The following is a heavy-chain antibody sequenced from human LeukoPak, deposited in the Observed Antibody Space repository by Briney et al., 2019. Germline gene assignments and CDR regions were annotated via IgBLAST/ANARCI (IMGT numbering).Heavy chain of an antibody. Sequence: SETLSLTCTVSGGSISSYYWSWIRQPPGKGLEWIGYVYYSGSTNYNPSLKSRVTISVDTSKNQFSLKLSSVTAADTAVYYCARDPISPVGDDLFYGMDVWGQGTTVTVSS. CDR2: VYYSGST. J-gene: IGHJ6*02. D-gene: IGHD1-26*01. CDR3: ARDPISPVGDDLFYGMDV. V-gene: IGHV4-59*01. CDR1: GGSISSYY.